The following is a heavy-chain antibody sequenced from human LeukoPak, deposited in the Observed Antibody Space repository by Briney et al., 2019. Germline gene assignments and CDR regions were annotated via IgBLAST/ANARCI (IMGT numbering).Heavy chain of an antibody. J-gene: IGHJ4*02. Sequence: GGSLRLSCAASGFTFSAYWMTWVRQAPGKGLEGVADIKQDGSEKYYVDSVKGRFTISRDNAKNSLYLQMNSLRAEDTAVYYCARSPGDYYDSSGYSDYWGQGTLVTVSS. V-gene: IGHV3-7*01. CDR1: GFTFSAYW. CDR2: IKQDGSEK. CDR3: ARSPGDYYDSSGYSDY. D-gene: IGHD3-22*01.